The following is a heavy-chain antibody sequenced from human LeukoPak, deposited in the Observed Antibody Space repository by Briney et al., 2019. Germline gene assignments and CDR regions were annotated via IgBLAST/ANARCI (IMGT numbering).Heavy chain of an antibody. D-gene: IGHD3-9*01. CDR3: ARGNKPRPYDILTGYYDYYYGMDV. J-gene: IGHJ6*02. Sequence: ASVKVSCKASGYTFTSYGISWVRQAPGQGLEWMGWISAYNGNTNYAQKLQGRVTMTTDTSTSTAYMELSSLRSEDTAVYYCARGNKPRPYDILTGYYDYYYGMDVWGQGTTVTVSS. CDR2: ISAYNGNT. CDR1: GYTFTSYG. V-gene: IGHV1-18*01.